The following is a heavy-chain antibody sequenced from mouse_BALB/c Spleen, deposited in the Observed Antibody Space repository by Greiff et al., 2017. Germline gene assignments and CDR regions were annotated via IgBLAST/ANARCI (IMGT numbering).Heavy chain of an antibody. Sequence: VMLVESGPGLVAPSQSLSITCTVSGFSLTSHGVHWVRQPPGKGLEWLGVIWAGGSTNYNSALMSRLSISKDNSKSQVFLKMNSLQTDDTAMYYCARDRDGSSPWFAYWGQGTLGTVSA. CDR2: IWAGGST. CDR3: ARDRDGSSPWFAY. V-gene: IGHV2-9*02. CDR1: GFSLTSHG. J-gene: IGHJ3*01. D-gene: IGHD1-1*01.